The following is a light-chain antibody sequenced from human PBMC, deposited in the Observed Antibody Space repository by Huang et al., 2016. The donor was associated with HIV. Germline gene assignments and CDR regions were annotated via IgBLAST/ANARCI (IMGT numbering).Light chain of an antibody. CDR1: QNITNNF. J-gene: IGKJ4*01. Sequence: DIVLTQSPGTLSLSPRERAALSCRASQNITNNFLAWYQQRSGQTPRLLIYGASNRAMGIPDRFSGSGSGTDFTLIISRLEPQDSAVCYCQQYLSSPLTFGGGTNVEIK. CDR2: GAS. CDR3: QQYLSSPLT. V-gene: IGKV3-20*01.